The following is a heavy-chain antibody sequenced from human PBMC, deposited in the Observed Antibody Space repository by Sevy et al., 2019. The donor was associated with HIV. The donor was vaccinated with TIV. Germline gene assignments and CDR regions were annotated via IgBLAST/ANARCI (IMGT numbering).Heavy chain of an antibody. V-gene: IGHV6-1*01. Sequence: QSQTLSLTCAISGDSVSSNSAAWNWIRQSPSRGLEWQGRTSYRSKWYNDYALSVKSRITINPDTSKNQFSLQLNSVTPEDTAVYYCARDPGEGGWPKYYFDFWGQGTLVTVSS. D-gene: IGHD6-19*01. CDR1: GDSVSSNSAA. J-gene: IGHJ4*02. CDR3: ARDPGEGGWPKYYFDF. CDR2: TSYRSKWYN.